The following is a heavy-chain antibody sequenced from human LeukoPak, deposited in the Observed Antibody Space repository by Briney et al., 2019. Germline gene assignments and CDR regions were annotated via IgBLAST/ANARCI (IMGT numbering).Heavy chain of an antibody. D-gene: IGHD6-19*01. J-gene: IGHJ4*02. Sequence: PSETLSLTCAVYGGSFSGYYWSWIRQPPGKGLEWIGEIYHSGSTNYNPSFKSRVTISVDKSKNQFSLKLSSVTAADTAVYYCARVEAGTVDYWGQGTLVTVSS. CDR3: ARVEAGTVDY. V-gene: IGHV4-34*01. CDR2: IYHSGST. CDR1: GGSFSGYY.